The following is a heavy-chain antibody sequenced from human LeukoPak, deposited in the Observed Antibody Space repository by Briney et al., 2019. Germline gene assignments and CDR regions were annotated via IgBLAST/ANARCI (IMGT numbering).Heavy chain of an antibody. Sequence: SVKVSCKASGGTFSSYAISWVRQAPGQGLEWMGGIIPIFGTANYAQKLQGRVTMTTDTSTSTAYMELRSLRSDDTAVYYCAREWWELRNWGQGTLVTVSS. CDR2: IIPIFGTA. V-gene: IGHV1-69*05. J-gene: IGHJ4*02. CDR1: GGTFSSYA. CDR3: AREWWELRN. D-gene: IGHD1-26*01.